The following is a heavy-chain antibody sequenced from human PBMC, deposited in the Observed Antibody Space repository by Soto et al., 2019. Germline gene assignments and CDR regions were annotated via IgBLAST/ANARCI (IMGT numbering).Heavy chain of an antibody. CDR1: GFSFRDYD. CDR2: LGAARDP. V-gene: IGHV3-13*05. Sequence: EVQLVESGGGSVQPGESLRLSCAASGFSFRDYDMHWVRQRKGKGLEWVSALGAARDPYYVGSVKGRFSVSRDNAQNSLFLQMNNLRVDDTAVYFCARAYLGRRQRRADYYYAMDVWGRGTTVTVSS. D-gene: IGHD1-26*01. CDR3: ARAYLGRRQRRADYYYAMDV. J-gene: IGHJ6*02.